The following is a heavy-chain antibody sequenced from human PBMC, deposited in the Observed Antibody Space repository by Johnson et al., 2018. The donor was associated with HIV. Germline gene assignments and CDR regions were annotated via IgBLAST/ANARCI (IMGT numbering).Heavy chain of an antibody. Sequence: VQLVESGGGLVQPGGSLRLSCAVSGFTFSYYWMSWVRQAPGKGLEWVANIKQDGSEKYYVDSVKGRFTISRDNAKKSLYLQMNSLRAEDTAVYYCARELRIAGRGLAFDIWGRGTMVTVSS. V-gene: IGHV3-7*05. CDR2: IKQDGSEK. J-gene: IGHJ3*02. D-gene: IGHD6-6*01. CDR3: ARELRIAGRGLAFDI. CDR1: GFTFSYYW.